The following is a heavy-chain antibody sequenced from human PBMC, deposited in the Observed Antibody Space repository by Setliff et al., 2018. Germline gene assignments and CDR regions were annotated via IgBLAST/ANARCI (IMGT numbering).Heavy chain of an antibody. V-gene: IGHV1-69*13. CDR1: GGTFSSYG. D-gene: IGHD1-26*01. J-gene: IGHJ4*02. Sequence: SVKVSCKASGGTFSSYGISWVRQAPGQGLEWMGGTIPIFGTANYAQKYQGRVTITADESTSTAYMELSSLRSEDTAVYYCARVSRTIVGARGFDYWGQGTLVTVSS. CDR3: ARVSRTIVGARGFDY. CDR2: TIPIFGTA.